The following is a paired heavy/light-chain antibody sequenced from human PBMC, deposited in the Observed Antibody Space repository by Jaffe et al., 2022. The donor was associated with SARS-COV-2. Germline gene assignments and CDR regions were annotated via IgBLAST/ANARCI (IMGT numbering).Heavy chain of an antibody. Sequence: QVQLVESGGGLVKPGGSLRLSCTGSGFTFSEHFMSWIRQTPGKGLDWISYISGSGTYSNYADSVRGRFTVSRDNAKSSLYLQMNSLTVEDTAVYYCAREDYADFGMDVWGQGTSVTVSS. V-gene: IGHV3-11*06. J-gene: IGHJ6*02. CDR3: AREDYADFGMDV. CDR2: ISGSGTYS. CDR1: GFTFSEHF. D-gene: IGHD4-17*01.
Light chain of an antibody. J-gene: IGKJ3*01. CDR3: QQYDRSPPGT. Sequence: IVLTQSPGTLSLSPGERATLSCRASQIVSSTHLAWYQQKPGQPPRLLIHGASYRTAGIPDRFSGSGSGTDFTLTISRLEPEDFAVYYCQQYDRSPPGTFGPGTKVDFK. CDR2: GAS. CDR1: QIVSSTH. V-gene: IGKV3-20*01.